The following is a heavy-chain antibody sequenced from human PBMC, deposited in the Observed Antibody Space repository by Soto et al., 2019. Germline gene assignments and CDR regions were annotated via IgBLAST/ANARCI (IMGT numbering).Heavy chain of an antibody. CDR2: INHNGST. CDR1: GGSFSGYY. Sequence: PSETLSLTCAVYGGSFSGYYWSWIRQPPGKGLEWIGEINHNGSTNYNPSLKSRVTISVDTSKNQFSLKLSSVTAADTAVYYCARGGQSKDSSGCDYWGQGTLVTVSS. V-gene: IGHV4-34*01. CDR3: ARGGQSKDSSGCDY. D-gene: IGHD3-22*01. J-gene: IGHJ4*02.